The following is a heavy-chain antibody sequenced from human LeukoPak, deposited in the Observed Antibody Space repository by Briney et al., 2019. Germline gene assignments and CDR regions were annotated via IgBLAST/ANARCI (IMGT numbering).Heavy chain of an antibody. J-gene: IGHJ4*02. V-gene: IGHV1-2*06. D-gene: IGHD2-2*01. CDR1: GYTFTGYY. CDR3: ACITHCSSTSCRDY. Sequence: AASVKVSCKASGYTFTGYYMHWVRQAPGQGLEWVGRINPNSGGTNYAQKFQGRVTMTRDTSISTAYMELSRLRSDDTAVYYCACITHCSSTSCRDYWGQGTLVTVSS. CDR2: INPNSGGT.